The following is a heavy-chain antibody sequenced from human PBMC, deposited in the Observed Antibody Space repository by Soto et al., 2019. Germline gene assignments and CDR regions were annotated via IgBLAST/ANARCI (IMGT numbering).Heavy chain of an antibody. V-gene: IGHV3-33*01. J-gene: IGHJ4*02. CDR2: IWYDGSNK. Sequence: PGGSLRLSCAASGFTFSSYGMHWVRQAPGKGLEWVAVIWYDGSNKYYADSVKGRFTISRDNSKNTLYLQMNSLRAEDTAVYYCARDSAPGRRQQLVPDYWGQGTLVTVSS. CDR3: ARDSAPGRRQQLVPDY. CDR1: GFTFSSYG. D-gene: IGHD6-13*01.